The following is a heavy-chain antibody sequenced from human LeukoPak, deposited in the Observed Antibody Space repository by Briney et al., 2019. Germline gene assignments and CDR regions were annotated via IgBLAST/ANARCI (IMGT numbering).Heavy chain of an antibody. Sequence: GGSLRLSCAASGFTFSSYSMNWVRQAPGKGLEWVSSISSSSSYIYYADSVKGRFTISRDNAKNSLYLQMNSLRAEDTAVYYCARADCSSTSCYTGGFDYWGQGTLVTVSS. J-gene: IGHJ4*02. CDR1: GFTFSSYS. D-gene: IGHD2-2*02. CDR2: ISSSSSYI. CDR3: ARADCSSTSCYTGGFDY. V-gene: IGHV3-21*01.